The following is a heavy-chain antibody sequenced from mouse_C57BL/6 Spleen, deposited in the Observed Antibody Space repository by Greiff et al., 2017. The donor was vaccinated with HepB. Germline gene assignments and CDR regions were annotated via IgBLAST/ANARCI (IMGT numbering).Heavy chain of an antibody. CDR2: IYPRSGNT. J-gene: IGHJ1*03. CDR1: GYTFTSYG. D-gene: IGHD1-1*01. Sequence: LVESGAELARPGASVKLSCKASGYTFTSYGISWVKQRTGQGLEWIGEIYPRSGNTYYNEKFKGKATLTADKSSSTAYMELRSLTSEDSAVYFCARDYEGYFDVWGTGTTVTVSS. CDR3: ARDYEGYFDV. V-gene: IGHV1-81*01.